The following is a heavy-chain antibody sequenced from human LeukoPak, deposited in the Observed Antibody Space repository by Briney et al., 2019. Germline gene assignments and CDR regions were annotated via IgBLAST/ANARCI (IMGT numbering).Heavy chain of an antibody. CDR2: ISSSSSYI. V-gene: IGHV3-21*01. D-gene: IGHD1-1*01. J-gene: IGHJ6*02. CDR3: AREMTGPTTYYYYGMDV. Sequence: GGSLRLSCAASGFTFSNYSMNWVRQAPGKGLEWVSSISSSSSYIYYADSVKGRFTISRDNAKNSLYLQMNSLRAEDTAVYYCAREMTGPTTYYYYGMDVWGQGTTVTVSS. CDR1: GFTFSNYS.